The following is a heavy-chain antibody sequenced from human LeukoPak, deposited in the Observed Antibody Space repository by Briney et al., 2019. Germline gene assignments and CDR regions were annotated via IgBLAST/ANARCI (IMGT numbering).Heavy chain of an antibody. D-gene: IGHD6-19*01. Sequence: GGSLRLSCAASGFTFSSYAMHWVRQAPGKGLEYVSGISSNGGSTYYANSVKGRFTISRDNSKNTLYLQMGSLRAEDTAVYYCARVISVAGYDYWGQGTLVTVSS. J-gene: IGHJ4*02. CDR2: ISSNGGST. V-gene: IGHV3-64*01. CDR3: ARVISVAGYDY. CDR1: GFTFSSYA.